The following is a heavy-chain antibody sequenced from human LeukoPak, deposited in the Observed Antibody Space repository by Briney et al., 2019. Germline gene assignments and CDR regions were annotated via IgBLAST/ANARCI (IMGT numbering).Heavy chain of an antibody. CDR3: ARVAWNYGGKPNWFDP. Sequence: PSETLSLTCAVYGGSFSGYYWSWIRQPPGKGLEWIGEINHSGSTNYNPSLKSRVTISVDTSKNQFSLKLSSVTAADTAVYYCARVAWNYGGKPNWFDPWGQGTLVTVSS. CDR2: INHSGST. D-gene: IGHD4-23*01. J-gene: IGHJ5*02. V-gene: IGHV4-34*01. CDR1: GGSFSGYY.